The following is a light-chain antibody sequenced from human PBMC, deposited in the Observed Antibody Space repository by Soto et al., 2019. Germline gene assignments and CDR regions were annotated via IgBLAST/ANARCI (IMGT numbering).Light chain of an antibody. J-gene: IGLJ3*02. V-gene: IGLV1-44*01. CDR3: AAWDDSLNAWV. Sequence: QSVLTQPPSASGTPGQRVTISCSGSSSNIGSNTVNWYQQLPGTAPKLLIYTNNQGPSGVPARFSGSKSGTSASLAISGLQSEDEADYYCAAWDDSLNAWVFGGGTKLTVL. CDR2: TNN. CDR1: SSNIGSNT.